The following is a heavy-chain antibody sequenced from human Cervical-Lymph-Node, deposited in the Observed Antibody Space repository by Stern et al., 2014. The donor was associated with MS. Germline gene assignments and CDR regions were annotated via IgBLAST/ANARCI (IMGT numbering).Heavy chain of an antibody. D-gene: IGHD5-12*01. CDR1: GFTFSSYW. CDR2: ITPDGSIT. J-gene: IGHJ3*02. CDR3: ASPSYSGWGQFDT. V-gene: IGHV3-74*02. Sequence: EVQLVESGGGLVQPGGSLRLSCAASGFTFSSYWMHWVRQAPGKGLVGVSRITPDGSITYYADSVRGRFTTSRDNTKNTLYLQMSSLRVGDTAVYYCASPSYSGWGQFDTWGQGTMVTVSS.